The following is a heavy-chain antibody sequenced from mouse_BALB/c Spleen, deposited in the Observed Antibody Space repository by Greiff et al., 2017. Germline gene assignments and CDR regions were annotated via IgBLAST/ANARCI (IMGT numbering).Heavy chain of an antibody. CDR1: GFTFTDYY. CDR2: IRNKANGYTT. D-gene: IGHD2-2*01. CDR3: ARDSLYGYDVGYFDY. V-gene: IGHV7-3*02. J-gene: IGHJ2*01. Sequence: EVKLVESGGGLVQPGGSLRLSCATSGFTFTDYYMSWVRQPPGKALEWLGFIRNKANGYTTEYSASVKGRFTISRDNSQSILYLQMNTLRAEDSATYYCARDSLYGYDVGYFDYWGQGTTLTVSS.